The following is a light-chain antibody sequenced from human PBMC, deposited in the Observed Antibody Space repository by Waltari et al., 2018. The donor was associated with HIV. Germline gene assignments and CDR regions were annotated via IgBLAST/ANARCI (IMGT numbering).Light chain of an antibody. J-gene: IGKJ2*01. CDR2: DAS. V-gene: IGKV1-NL1*01. Sequence: IQMTQSPSSLSAPVGARVNITCRASQVISNSLAWYQQRPGKAPKLLVYDASRLESGVPSRISGSGGGTDFTLTITTLQPEDFATYFCQQYYNIPRTFGQGTEVEV. CDR3: QQYYNIPRT. CDR1: QVISNS.